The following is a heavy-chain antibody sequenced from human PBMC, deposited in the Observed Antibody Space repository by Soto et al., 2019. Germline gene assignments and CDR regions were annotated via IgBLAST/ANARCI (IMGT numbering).Heavy chain of an antibody. Sequence: GGSLRLSCAASGFTFSSYAMHWFRQAPCKGLEWVAVISYDGSNKYYADSVKGRFTISRDNSKNTLYLQMNSLRAEDTAVYYCARDSDIVVVTAIQDYWGQGTLVTVSS. V-gene: IGHV3-30-3*01. CDR1: GFTFSSYA. CDR3: ARDSDIVVVTAIQDY. D-gene: IGHD2-21*02. CDR2: ISYDGSNK. J-gene: IGHJ4*02.